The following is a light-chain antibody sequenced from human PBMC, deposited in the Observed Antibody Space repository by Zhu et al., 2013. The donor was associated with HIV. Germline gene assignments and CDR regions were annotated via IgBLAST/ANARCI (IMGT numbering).Light chain of an antibody. CDR2: DAS. CDR3: QQYGSSPRT. Sequence: EIVMTQSPATLSVSPGERAALSCRASQSVDNNLAWYQHKPGQAPRLLMYDASTRDTGVPARFSGSGSGTDFTLTISRLEPEDFAVYYCQQYGSSPRTFGQGTKVEIK. J-gene: IGKJ1*01. V-gene: IGKV3-15*01. CDR1: QSVDNN.